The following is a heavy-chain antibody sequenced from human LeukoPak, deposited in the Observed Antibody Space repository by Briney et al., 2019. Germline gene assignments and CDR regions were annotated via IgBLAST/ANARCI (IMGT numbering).Heavy chain of an antibody. V-gene: IGHV3-30*04. CDR3: ARDQEGIVVVPAAINYYYYGMDV. D-gene: IGHD2-2*02. CDR2: ISYDGSNK. CDR1: GFTFSSYA. J-gene: IGHJ6*04. Sequence: PGGSLRLSCAASGFTFSSYAMHWVLQAPGKGLEWVAVISYDGSNKYYADSVKGRFTISRDNSKNTLSLQMNSLRAEDTAVYYCARDQEGIVVVPAAINYYYYGMDVWGKGTTVTVSS.